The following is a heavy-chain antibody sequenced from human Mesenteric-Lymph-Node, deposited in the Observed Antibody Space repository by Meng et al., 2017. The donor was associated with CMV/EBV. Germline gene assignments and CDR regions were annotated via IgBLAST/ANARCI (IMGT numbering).Heavy chain of an antibody. V-gene: IGHV4-61*08. CDR1: GDSVTSGAYH. J-gene: IGHJ4*02. CDR2: IYGTGIT. Sequence: PEPGPGLVKPSETLSLTRIVSGDSVTSGAYHWSWIRQSPGKGLEWIGYIYGTGITIYNPSLKSRVTILLETSKNQFSLKLNSVTTADTAVYYCAKSRSSTPGIVDDWGQGTLVTVSS. D-gene: IGHD2/OR15-2a*01. CDR3: AKSRSSTPGIVDD.